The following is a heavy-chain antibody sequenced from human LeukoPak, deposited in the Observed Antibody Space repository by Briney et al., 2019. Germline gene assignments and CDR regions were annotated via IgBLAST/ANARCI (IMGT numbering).Heavy chain of an antibody. J-gene: IGHJ4*02. CDR1: GYTFTSYY. CDR2: IIPIFGTA. CDR3: ARAADYLEHFDY. D-gene: IGHD5-12*01. V-gene: IGHV1-69*13. Sequence: SVKVSCKASGYTFTSYYMHWVRQAPGQGLEWMGGIIPIFGTANYAQKFQGRVTITADESTSTAYMELSSLRSEDTAVYYCARAADYLEHFDYWGQGTLVTVSS.